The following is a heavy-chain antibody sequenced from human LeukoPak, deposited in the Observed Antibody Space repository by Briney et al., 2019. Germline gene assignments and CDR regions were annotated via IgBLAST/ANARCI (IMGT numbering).Heavy chain of an antibody. CDR1: GFTFSSYA. Sequence: GGSLRLSCAASGFTFSSYAMHWVRQAPGKGLEWVAVISYDGSNKYYADSVKGRFTISRDNSKNTLYLQMNSLRAEDTAVYYCARSSSVAGTSDYWGQGTLVTVSS. V-gene: IGHV3-30-3*01. CDR3: ARSSSVAGTSDY. D-gene: IGHD6-19*01. J-gene: IGHJ4*02. CDR2: ISYDGSNK.